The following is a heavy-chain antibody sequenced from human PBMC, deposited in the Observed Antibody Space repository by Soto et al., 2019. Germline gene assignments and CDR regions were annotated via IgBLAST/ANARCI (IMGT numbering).Heavy chain of an antibody. CDR2: ISAYNGNT. D-gene: IGHD2-2*01. Sequence: ASVKVSCKYSGFNCTSYGISWVRHVPGQGLEWMVWISAYNGNTNYAEKLQGRVTMTTDTSTSTAYMELRSLRYHDTAVYYCARDKGYYADFDYWGQGTLPTDSS. CDR3: ARDKGYYADFDY. V-gene: IGHV1-18*01. J-gene: IGHJ4*02. CDR1: GFNCTSYG.